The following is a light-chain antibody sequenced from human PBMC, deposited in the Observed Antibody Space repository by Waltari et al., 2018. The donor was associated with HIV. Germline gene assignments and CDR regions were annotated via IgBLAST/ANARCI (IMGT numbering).Light chain of an antibody. J-gene: IGLJ2*01. CDR1: SSNIGAGYD. V-gene: IGLV1-40*01. CDR2: ANI. Sequence: QSVLTQPPSVSGAPGQRVTISCTGTSSNIGAGYDVPWYQQLPGTAPKLLIYANINRPSGVPDRFSVSKSATSASLAITGLQAEDEADYFCQSYDSSLSAYVVFGGGTKLTVL. CDR3: QSYDSSLSAYVV.